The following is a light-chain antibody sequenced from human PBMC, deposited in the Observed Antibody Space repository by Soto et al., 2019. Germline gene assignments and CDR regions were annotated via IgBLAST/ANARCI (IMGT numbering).Light chain of an antibody. CDR1: ELPKQF. J-gene: IGLJ2*01. CDR3: QSADSSGTPVV. CDR2: RDT. Sequence: SYELTQSPSVSVSPGQTARITCSGDELPKQFAYWYQQKPGQAPLLLIYRDTERPSGVPERFSGSSSETTATLTIGGVQAEDEAKYYCQSADSSGTPVVFGGGTQLTVL. V-gene: IGLV3-25*03.